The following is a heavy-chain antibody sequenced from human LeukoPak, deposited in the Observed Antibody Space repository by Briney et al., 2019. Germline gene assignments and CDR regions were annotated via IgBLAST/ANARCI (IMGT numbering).Heavy chain of an antibody. Sequence: ASVKVSCKASGYTFTGYYMHWVRQAPGQGLEWMGWINPNSGGTNYAQKFQGRVTMTTDTSTSTAYMELRSLRSDDTAVYYCARFYGSGSYSTEDAFDIWGQGTMVTVSS. CDR2: INPNSGGT. V-gene: IGHV1-2*02. D-gene: IGHD3-10*01. CDR3: ARFYGSGSYSTEDAFDI. CDR1: GYTFTGYY. J-gene: IGHJ3*02.